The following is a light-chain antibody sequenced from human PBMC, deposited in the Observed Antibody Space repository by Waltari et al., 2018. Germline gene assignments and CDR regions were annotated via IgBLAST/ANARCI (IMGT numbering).Light chain of an antibody. CDR2: GAS. CDR3: QQYGSSALT. CDR1: QSVSSSY. V-gene: IGKV3-20*01. Sequence: EIVLPQSPGTLSLSPGERATLSCRASQSVSSSYLAWYQQKPGQAPRLLIYGASSRATGIPDRFSGSGSGTDFTLTISRLEPEDFAVYYCQQYGSSALTFGGGTKVEIK. J-gene: IGKJ4*01.